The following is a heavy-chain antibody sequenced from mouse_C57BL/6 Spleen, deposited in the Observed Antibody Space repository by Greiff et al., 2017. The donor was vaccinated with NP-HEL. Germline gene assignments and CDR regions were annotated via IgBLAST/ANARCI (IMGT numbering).Heavy chain of an antibody. CDR2: IHPNSGST. J-gene: IGHJ2*01. CDR3: ARGGLITTVVEGLDY. V-gene: IGHV1-64*01. D-gene: IGHD1-1*01. CDR1: GYTFTSYW. Sequence: VKLQQPGAELVKPGASVKLSCKASGYTFTSYWMHWVKQRPGQGLEWIGMIHPNSGSTNYNEKFKSKATLTVDKSSSTAYMQLSSLTSEDSAVYYCARGGLITTVVEGLDYWGQGTTLTVSS.